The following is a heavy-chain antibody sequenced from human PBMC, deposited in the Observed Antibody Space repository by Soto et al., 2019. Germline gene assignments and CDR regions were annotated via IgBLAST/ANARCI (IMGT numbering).Heavy chain of an antibody. D-gene: IGHD3-10*01. J-gene: IGHJ6*02. CDR1: GFTFTSSA. CDR2: IVVGSGNT. CDR3: ASQGRGTDYYGMDV. V-gene: IGHV1-58*02. Sequence: QMQLVQSGPEVKKPGTSVKVSCKASGFTFTSSAMQWVRQARGQRHEWIGWIVVGSGNTNYAQKFQERVTITRDMSTSTAYMELSSLRSEDTAVYYCASQGRGTDYYGMDVWGQGTTVTVSS.